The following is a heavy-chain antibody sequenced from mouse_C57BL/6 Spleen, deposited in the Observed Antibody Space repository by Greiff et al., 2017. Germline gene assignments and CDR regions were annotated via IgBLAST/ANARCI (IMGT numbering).Heavy chain of an antibody. Sequence: EVQLVESGGGLVQPGGSLKLSCAASGFTFSDYYMYWVRQTPEKRLEWVAYISNGGGSTYYPDTVKGRFTISRDNAKNTLYLQMSRLKSENTAMXYCAIDAYYPYYAMDYWGQGTSVTVSS. CDR3: AIDAYYPYYAMDY. J-gene: IGHJ4*01. CDR1: GFTFSDYY. CDR2: ISNGGGST. V-gene: IGHV5-12*01. D-gene: IGHD2-3*01.